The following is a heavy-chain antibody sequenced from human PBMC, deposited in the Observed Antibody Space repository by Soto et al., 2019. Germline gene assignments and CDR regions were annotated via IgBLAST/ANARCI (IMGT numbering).Heavy chain of an antibody. J-gene: IGHJ4*02. CDR3: ARLLGVFGAFHFDY. V-gene: IGHV4-39*01. CDR2: IYYSGST. CDR1: DGSISSSSYY. D-gene: IGHD3-3*01. Sequence: QLQLQESGPGLVKPSETLSLTCTVSDGSISSSSYYWGWIRQPPGKGLEWIGSIYYSGSTYYNPSLKSRVTISVDTSKNQFSLKLSSVTAADTAVYYCARLLGVFGAFHFDYWGQGTLVTVSS.